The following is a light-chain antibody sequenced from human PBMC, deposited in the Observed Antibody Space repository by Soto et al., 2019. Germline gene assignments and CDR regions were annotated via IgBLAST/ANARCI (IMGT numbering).Light chain of an antibody. J-gene: IGKJ2*01. Sequence: EMVMTQSPATLSESPGERATLSCRASQSVSTNLAWYQHKPGQPPRLLFYGASTRATGIPARFSGSASGTEFTLTIGSLQSEDFAVYYCQQYYNWPPMYTFGQGTKLEIK. CDR3: QQYYNWPPMYT. CDR1: QSVSTN. CDR2: GAS. V-gene: IGKV3-15*01.